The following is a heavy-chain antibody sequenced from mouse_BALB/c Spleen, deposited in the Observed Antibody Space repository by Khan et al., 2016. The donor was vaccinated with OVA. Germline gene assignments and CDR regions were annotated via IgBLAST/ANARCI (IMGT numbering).Heavy chain of an antibody. Sequence: EVQLQESGPGLVKPSQSLSLTCTVTGYSITSGYGRNWIRQLPGNKLEWMGYISYSGSTNYNPSLKSRITITRDTSKNQFFLQLNYVTTEDTSTCYCARTARIKYWGQGTTLTVSS. D-gene: IGHD1-2*01. V-gene: IGHV3-2*02. CDR1: GYSITSGYG. J-gene: IGHJ2*01. CDR3: ARTARIKY. CDR2: ISYSGST.